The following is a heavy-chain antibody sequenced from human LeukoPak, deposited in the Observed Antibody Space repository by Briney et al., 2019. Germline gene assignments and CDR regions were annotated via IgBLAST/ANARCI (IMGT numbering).Heavy chain of an antibody. CDR1: GGTFSSYA. CDR2: IIPILGIA. D-gene: IGHD2-15*01. CDR3: ARAGYCSGGSCRQGGWYGMDV. V-gene: IGHV1-69*04. J-gene: IGHJ6*02. Sequence: SVKVSCKASGGTFSSYAIRWVRQAPGQGLEWMGRIIPILGIASYAQKFQGRVTITADKSTSTAYMELSSLRSEDTAVYYCARAGYCSGGSCRQGGWYGMDVWGQGTTVTVSS.